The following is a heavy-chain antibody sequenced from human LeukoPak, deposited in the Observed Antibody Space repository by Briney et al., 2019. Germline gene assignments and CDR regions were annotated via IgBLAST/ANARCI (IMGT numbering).Heavy chain of an antibody. D-gene: IGHD3-16*01. CDR3: VTLPFAWKGFNHFYY. Sequence: SETLSLTCTVSGDSVNNKYRYWGWIRQPPGKGLEWIGHIFSPGGTYFNPSLKSRVSISVDASKNQFSLRLTSVTAADTAVYSFVTLPFAWKGFNHFYYWGQGTRVTVSS. CDR1: GDSVNNKYRY. V-gene: IGHV4-39*01. J-gene: IGHJ4*02. CDR2: IFSPGGT.